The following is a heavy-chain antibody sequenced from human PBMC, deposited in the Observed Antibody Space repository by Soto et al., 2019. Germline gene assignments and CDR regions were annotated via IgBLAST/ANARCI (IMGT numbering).Heavy chain of an antibody. Sequence: ASVKVSCKASGGTFSSYAISWVRQAPGQGLEWMGGIIPIFGTANYAQKLQGRVTITADESTSTAYMELSSLRSEDTAVYYCARDRWGYCSGGSCPNWFDPWGQGTLVTVSS. CDR1: GGTFSSYA. CDR3: ARDRWGYCSGGSCPNWFDP. D-gene: IGHD2-15*01. V-gene: IGHV1-69*13. J-gene: IGHJ5*02. CDR2: IIPIFGTA.